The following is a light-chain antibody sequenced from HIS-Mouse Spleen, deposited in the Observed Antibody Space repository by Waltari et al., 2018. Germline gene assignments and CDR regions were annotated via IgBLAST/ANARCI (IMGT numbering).Light chain of an antibody. CDR3: YSTDSSGNHRV. CDR2: EDS. CDR1: ALPKKY. V-gene: IGLV3-10*01. Sequence: SYELTQLPSVSVSPGQTARITCSGDALPKKYAYWYQQKSGQAPVLVIYEDSKRPSGIPGRFSGSSSGTMATLTISGAQVEDEAAYYCYSTDSSGNHRVFGGGTKLTVL. J-gene: IGLJ2*01.